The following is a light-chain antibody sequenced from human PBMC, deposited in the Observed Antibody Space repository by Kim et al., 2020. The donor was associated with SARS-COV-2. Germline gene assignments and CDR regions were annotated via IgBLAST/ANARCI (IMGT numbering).Light chain of an antibody. CDR3: QQYGSSPT. J-gene: IGKJ5*01. Sequence: DIVLTQSPGTLPLSPGERATLSCRASQNLSSTYLAWYQQKPGQAPRLVIYGASSRATGIPDRFSGSGSGTDFTLTISRLEPEDFAVFYCQQYGSSPTFGQGTRLEIK. V-gene: IGKV3-20*01. CDR1: QNLSSTY. CDR2: GAS.